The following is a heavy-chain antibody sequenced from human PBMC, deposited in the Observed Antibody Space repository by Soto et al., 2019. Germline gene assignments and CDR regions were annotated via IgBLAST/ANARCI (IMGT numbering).Heavy chain of an antibody. V-gene: IGHV4-59*01. CDR1: GGSISNYY. D-gene: IGHD3-10*01. CDR2: IYYSGST. Sequence: PSETLSLTCTVSGGSISNYYWSWIRQPPGKGLEWIGYIYYSGSTNYNPSLKSRVTISVDTSKNQFSLRLSSLTAADTAVYYCATSYGDTHYWGQGTLVTVSS. CDR3: ATSYGDTHY. J-gene: IGHJ4*02.